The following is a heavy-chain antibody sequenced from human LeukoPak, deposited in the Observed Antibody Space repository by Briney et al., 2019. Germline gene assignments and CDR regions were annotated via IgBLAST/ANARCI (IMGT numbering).Heavy chain of an antibody. CDR1: GGSISYYY. V-gene: IGHV4-59*01. Sequence: PSETLSLTCTVSGGSISYYYWSWIRQSPGKGLEWIGYIYYSGTTNYNPSLKSRVTISVDTSKNQFSLQLRSVTAADTAVYYCAREDPQTTVPEGMDVWGQGTSVTVSS. D-gene: IGHD4-17*01. CDR2: IYYSGTT. CDR3: AREDPQTTVPEGMDV. J-gene: IGHJ6*02.